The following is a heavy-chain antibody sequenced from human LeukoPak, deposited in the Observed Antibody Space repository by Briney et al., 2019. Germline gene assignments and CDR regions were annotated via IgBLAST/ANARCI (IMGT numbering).Heavy chain of an antibody. Sequence: GGSLRLSCAASGFTFDDYAMHWVRQAPGKGLEWVSGISWNSGSIGYADSVKGRFTISRDNAKNSLYLQMNSLRAEDMALYYCAKDGTIFGVVTSSSRGFDLWGRGTLVTVSS. CDR3: AKDGTIFGVVTSSSRGFDL. CDR2: ISWNSGSI. D-gene: IGHD3-3*01. V-gene: IGHV3-9*03. J-gene: IGHJ2*01. CDR1: GFTFDDYA.